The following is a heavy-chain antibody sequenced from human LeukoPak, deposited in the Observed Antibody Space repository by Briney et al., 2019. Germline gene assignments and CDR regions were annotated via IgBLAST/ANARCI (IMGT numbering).Heavy chain of an antibody. CDR1: GGSINTYY. V-gene: IGHV4-59*12. CDR3: ARGPTWRDV. Sequence: SETLSLTCTVSGGSINTYYWSWIRQPPGKGLEWIGYFSYTGSTNYNPSLKSPVIISVDTSKNQFSLKLSSVTAADTAVYYCARGPTWRDVWGKGTTVTVSS. D-gene: IGHD5-12*01. J-gene: IGHJ6*04. CDR2: FSYTGST.